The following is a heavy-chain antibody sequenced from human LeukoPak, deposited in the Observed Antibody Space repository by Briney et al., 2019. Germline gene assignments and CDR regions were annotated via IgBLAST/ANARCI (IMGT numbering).Heavy chain of an antibody. V-gene: IGHV5-51*01. J-gene: IGHJ4*02. Sequence: GESLKISCKGSGYSFTNYWIAWVRQMPGTGLEWMGIIYPGDSETRYGPSFQGQVTISVDKSISTAYLQWSSLKASDTAMYYCARPTDNYYGSGSYYIWGQGTLVTVSS. CDR2: IYPGDSET. CDR3: ARPTDNYYGSGSYYI. D-gene: IGHD3-10*01. CDR1: GYSFTNYW.